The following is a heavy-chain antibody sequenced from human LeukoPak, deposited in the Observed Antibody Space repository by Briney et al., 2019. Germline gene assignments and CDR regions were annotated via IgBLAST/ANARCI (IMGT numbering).Heavy chain of an antibody. CDR2: VYNSGST. CDR1: GGSISIYY. D-gene: IGHD1-26*01. Sequence: SETLSLTCTVSGGSISIYYWSWLRQPPGKGLEWIGYVYNSGSTNYNPSLKSRVTISVDTSKNQFSPKVNSVTASDTAVYYCVRDRELYYWGQGTLVTVSS. V-gene: IGHV4-59*01. CDR3: VRDRELYY. J-gene: IGHJ4*02.